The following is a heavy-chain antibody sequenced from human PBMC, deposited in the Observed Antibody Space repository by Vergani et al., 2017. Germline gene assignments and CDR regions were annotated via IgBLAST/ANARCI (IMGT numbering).Heavy chain of an antibody. V-gene: IGHV3-30*02. CDR3: AKRGDYGCYNLDY. Sequence: QVQLVESGGGVVQPGGSLRLSCAATGFTFSDYAMHWVRQAPGKGLEWVTFIRYDGSNKYYADTVKGRFTISRDNSKNTLYLQMSSLRPEDTAVYYCAKRGDYGCYNLDYWGQGTLVTVSS. D-gene: IGHD1-26*01. J-gene: IGHJ4*02. CDR1: GFTFSDYA. CDR2: IRYDGSNK.